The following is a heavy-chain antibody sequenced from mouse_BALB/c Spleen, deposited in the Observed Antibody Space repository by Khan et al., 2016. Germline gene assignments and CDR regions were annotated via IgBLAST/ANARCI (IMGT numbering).Heavy chain of an antibody. CDR1: GYTFSSYW. V-gene: IGHV1-9*01. J-gene: IGHJ2*01. CDR3: ARSRRYVDY. CDR2: ILPGSDST. Sequence: QVQLQQSGAELMKPGASVKISCKATGYTFSSYWIEWVKQRPGHGLEWIGEILPGSDSTNYDEKFKGQATFTADTSSNTAYLQLSSLTSEDSADSYCARSRRYVDYWGQGTTLTVSS.